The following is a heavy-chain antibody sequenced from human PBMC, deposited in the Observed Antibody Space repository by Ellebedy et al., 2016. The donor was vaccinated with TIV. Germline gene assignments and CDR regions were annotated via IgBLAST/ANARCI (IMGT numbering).Heavy chain of an antibody. CDR1: GFTFSSYG. V-gene: IGHV3-30*02. CDR2: IRHDGINY. CDR3: AKGGPGFLVVANYYGLDV. D-gene: IGHD2-15*01. J-gene: IGHJ6*02. Sequence: PGGSLRLSCAASGFTFSSYGMHWVRQAPGKGLEWVAFIRHDGINYPYTDSVKGRFTISRDNNNNTLFLQMSGLRGEDTAVYYCAKGGPGFLVVANYYGLDVWGPGTTVIVSS.